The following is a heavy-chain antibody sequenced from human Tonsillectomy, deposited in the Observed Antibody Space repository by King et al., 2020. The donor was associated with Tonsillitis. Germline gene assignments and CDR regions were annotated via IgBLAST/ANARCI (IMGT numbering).Heavy chain of an antibody. V-gene: IGHV3-66*01. CDR3: ARRGDGSGSYYKAGYYCDY. D-gene: IGHD3-10*01. CDR2: IYSGGST. CDR1: GFTVSSNY. J-gene: IGHJ4*02. Sequence: VQLVESGGGLVQPGGSLRLSCAASGFTVSSNYMSWVRQAPGKGLEWVSVIYSGGSTYYADSVKGRFTISRDNSKNTMYLQMNSLRAEDTAVYYCARRGDGSGSYYKAGYYCDYWGQGTLVTVSS.